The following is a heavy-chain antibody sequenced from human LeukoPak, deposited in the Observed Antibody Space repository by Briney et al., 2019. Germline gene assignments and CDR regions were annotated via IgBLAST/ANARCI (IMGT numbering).Heavy chain of an antibody. CDR3: ARESGSILGPMDV. Sequence: ASVKVSCKASGYTFTGYYMHWVRQAPGKGVEGMGWINPNSGGTNYAQKFQGWVTMTRDTSISTAYMELSRLRSDDTAVYYCARESGSILGPMDVWGKGTTVTVSS. D-gene: IGHD3-3*01. CDR2: INPNSGGT. CDR1: GYTFTGYY. V-gene: IGHV1-2*04. J-gene: IGHJ6*04.